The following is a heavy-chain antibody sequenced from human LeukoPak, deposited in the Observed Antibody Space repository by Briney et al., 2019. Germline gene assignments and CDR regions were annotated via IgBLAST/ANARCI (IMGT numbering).Heavy chain of an antibody. CDR3: TGGGGDGYNYVLRY. Sequence: GGSLRLSCAASEFTVSTNYMSWVRQAPGKGPEWVSFIYSGGSTYYADSVKGRFTISRDNSKNTLYLQMNSLRAEDTAVYFCTGGGGDGYNYVLRYWGQGTLVTVFS. CDR2: IYSGGST. J-gene: IGHJ4*02. D-gene: IGHD5-24*01. CDR1: EFTVSTNY. V-gene: IGHV3-66*01.